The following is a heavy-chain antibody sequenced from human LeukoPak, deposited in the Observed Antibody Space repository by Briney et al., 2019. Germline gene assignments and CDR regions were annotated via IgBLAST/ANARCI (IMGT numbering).Heavy chain of an antibody. CDR2: INPDNGNA. CDR3: AKDRGGTGDFDY. Sequence: ASVKVSCKASGYTFTSYAMHWVRQAPGQRLEWMGWINPDNGNAEYSQKFQGRVTITRDPSATTAYMELSSLRSEDMAVYYCAKDRGGTGDFDYWGQGTLVTVSS. J-gene: IGHJ4*02. CDR1: GYTFTSYA. D-gene: IGHD3-10*01. V-gene: IGHV1-3*01.